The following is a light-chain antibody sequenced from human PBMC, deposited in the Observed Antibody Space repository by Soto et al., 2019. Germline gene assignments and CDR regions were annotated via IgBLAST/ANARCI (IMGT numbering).Light chain of an antibody. J-gene: IGKJ2*01. CDR2: DAS. V-gene: IGKV1-5*01. CDR3: QQHNSYSYT. Sequence: DIQMTQSPSTLSASVGDRVTITCRASQSISSWLAWYKQKPGKAPKLLIYDASSLESGVTSRFSGSGSGTEFTLTISSLQPDDFATYYCQQHNSYSYTFGQGTKLEIK. CDR1: QSISSW.